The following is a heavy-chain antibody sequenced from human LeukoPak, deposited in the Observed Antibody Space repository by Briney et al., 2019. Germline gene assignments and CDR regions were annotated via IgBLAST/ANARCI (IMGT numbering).Heavy chain of an antibody. D-gene: IGHD2-8*01. Sequence: GRSLRPSCSGSGFSFSRYWLAWVRQAPGKGLEWVASINQDVSRVHYVDSVKGRFTISRDNAKSSLFLQMTSLRVEDTAVYYCARLKDDVTKFDYWSQGTLVTVSS. CDR3: ARLKDDVTKFDY. CDR1: GFSFSRYW. V-gene: IGHV3-7*01. J-gene: IGHJ4*02. CDR2: INQDVSRV.